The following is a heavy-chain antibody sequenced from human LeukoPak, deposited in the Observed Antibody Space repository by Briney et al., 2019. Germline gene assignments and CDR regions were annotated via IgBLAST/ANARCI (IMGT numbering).Heavy chain of an antibody. CDR2: INPSGGST. D-gene: IGHD3-10*01. V-gene: IGHV1-46*01. CDR3: ARDEEYYGSGSRKLLDP. J-gene: IGHJ5*02. CDR1: GYTFTSYY. Sequence: ASVKVSCKASGYTFTSYYIHWVRQAPGQGLEWMGIINPSGGSTSYAQKFQGRVTMTRDTSTSTVYMELSSLRSEDTAVYYCARDEEYYGSGSRKLLDPWGQGTLVTVSS.